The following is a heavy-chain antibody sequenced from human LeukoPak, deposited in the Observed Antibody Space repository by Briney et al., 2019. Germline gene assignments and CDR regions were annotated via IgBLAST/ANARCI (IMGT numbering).Heavy chain of an antibody. Sequence: SETLSLTCAVYGGSFSGYYWSWIRQPPGKGLEWIGEINHSGSTNYNPSLKSRVTISVDTPKNQFSLKLSSVTAADTAVYYCAREKLRYFDSLNWFAPGGKGPLVTVS. D-gene: IGHD3-9*01. CDR2: INHSGST. V-gene: IGHV4-34*01. CDR1: GGSFSGYY. CDR3: AREKLRYFDSLNWFAP. J-gene: IGHJ5*02.